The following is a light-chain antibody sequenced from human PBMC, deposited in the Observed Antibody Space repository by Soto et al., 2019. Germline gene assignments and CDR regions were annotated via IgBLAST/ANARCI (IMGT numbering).Light chain of an antibody. V-gene: IGKV3-11*01. CDR1: QSVSSS. J-gene: IGKJ1*01. CDR2: DAS. Sequence: EIVLTQSPVTLSLSLGKRSTLSCSASQSVSSSLAWYQQKPGQAPRLLIYDASDRATGIPARFSGSGSGTEFTLTISSLQAEDVAVYYCQQYYSTPTFGQGTKVDIK. CDR3: QQYYSTPT.